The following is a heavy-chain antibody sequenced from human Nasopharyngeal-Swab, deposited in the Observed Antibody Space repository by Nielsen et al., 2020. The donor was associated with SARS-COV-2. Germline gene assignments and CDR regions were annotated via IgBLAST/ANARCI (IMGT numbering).Heavy chain of an antibody. CDR1: GYTLTELS. D-gene: IGHD6-13*01. CDR2: FDPEGGET. Sequence: ASVKVSCKVSGYTLTELSMHWVRQAPGKGLEWMGGFDPEGGETIYAQKFQDRVTMTEDTSTDTAYMELSSLRSEDTAVYYCAFRWWRSSWYGDYWGQGTLVTVSS. J-gene: IGHJ4*02. V-gene: IGHV1-24*01. CDR3: AFRWWRSSWYGDY.